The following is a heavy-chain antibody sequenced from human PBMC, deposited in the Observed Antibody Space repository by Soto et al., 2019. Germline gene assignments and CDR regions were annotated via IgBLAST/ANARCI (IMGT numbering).Heavy chain of an antibody. D-gene: IGHD3-22*01. V-gene: IGHV3-23*01. Sequence: GGSLRLSCAASGFTFSSYAMSWVRQAPGKGLEWVSAISGSGGSTYYADSVKGRFTISRDNSKNTLYLQMHSLRAEDTAVYYCAKEGYYYDSSGYSFDCWGQGTLVTVSS. J-gene: IGHJ4*02. CDR2: ISGSGGST. CDR1: GFTFSSYA. CDR3: AKEGYYYDSSGYSFDC.